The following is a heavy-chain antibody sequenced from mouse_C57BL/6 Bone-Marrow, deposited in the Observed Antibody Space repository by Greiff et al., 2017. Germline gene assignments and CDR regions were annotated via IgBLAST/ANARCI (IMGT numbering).Heavy chain of an antibody. CDR1: GFTFSDYY. Sequence: DVQLVESEGGLVQPGSSMKLSCTASGFTFSDYYMAWVRQVPEKGLEWVANINYDGSSTYYLDSLKSRFIISKDNAKNILYLQMSSLKSEDTATYYWARAETAQATCGWFAYWGQGTLVTVSA. V-gene: IGHV5-16*01. D-gene: IGHD3-2*02. J-gene: IGHJ3*01. CDR3: ARAETAQATCGWFAY. CDR2: INYDGSST.